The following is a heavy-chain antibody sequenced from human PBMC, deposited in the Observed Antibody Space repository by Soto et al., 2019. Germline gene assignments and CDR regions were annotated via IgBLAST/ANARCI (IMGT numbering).Heavy chain of an antibody. Sequence: SETLSLTCTVSGGSISSGDYYWSWIRQPPGKGLEWIGYIYYSGSTYYNPSLKSRVTISVDTSKNQFSLKLGSVTAADTAVYYCARASDYYDSSGYTDWGQGTLVTVSS. CDR3: ARASDYYDSSGYTD. CDR1: GGSISSGDYY. D-gene: IGHD3-22*01. CDR2: IYYSGST. V-gene: IGHV4-30-4*01. J-gene: IGHJ4*02.